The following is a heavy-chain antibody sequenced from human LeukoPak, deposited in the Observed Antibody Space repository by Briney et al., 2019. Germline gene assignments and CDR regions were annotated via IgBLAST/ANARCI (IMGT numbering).Heavy chain of an antibody. V-gene: IGHV5-51*01. CDR2: IYPRDSDT. J-gene: IGHJ4*02. CDR3: ATYMKSSAWFHY. D-gene: IGHD3-22*01. Sequence: GESLKISCKGSGYTFTSFWIGWVRHMPGQGLESMGIIYPRDSDTRYSPYFQGQVTMSVDKSINTAYLEWSSLKASDTAIYYCATYMKSSAWFHYWGQGTLVTVAS. CDR1: GYTFTSFW.